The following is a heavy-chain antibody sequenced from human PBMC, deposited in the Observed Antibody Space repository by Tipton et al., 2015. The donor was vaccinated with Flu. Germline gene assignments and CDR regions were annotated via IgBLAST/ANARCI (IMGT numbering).Heavy chain of an antibody. CDR2: IKHDGSEK. J-gene: IGHJ4*02. Sequence: SLRLSCAASGFTFSSFWMTWVRQASGKGLEWLANIKHDGSEKYYVDSVKGRFTISRDNAKNSLYLQMNSLRAEDTAFYYCVRALSTMVRGDLGYWGQGTLVTVSS. V-gene: IGHV3-7*01. D-gene: IGHD3-10*01. CDR3: VRALSTMVRGDLGY. CDR1: GFTFSSFW.